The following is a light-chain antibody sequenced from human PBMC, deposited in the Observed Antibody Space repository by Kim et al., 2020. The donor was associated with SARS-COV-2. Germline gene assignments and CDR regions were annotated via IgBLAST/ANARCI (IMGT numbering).Light chain of an antibody. Sequence: DIQMTQSPSTLSASVGDRVSITCRASQSISNWLACYQQKPGKAPKFLIYKASTLESGVPSRFSGSGSGTEFTLTITSLQPDDYATYFCQHYNGYPISFGGGTKVDIK. V-gene: IGKV1-5*03. CDR3: QHYNGYPIS. CDR2: KAS. J-gene: IGKJ4*01. CDR1: QSISNW.